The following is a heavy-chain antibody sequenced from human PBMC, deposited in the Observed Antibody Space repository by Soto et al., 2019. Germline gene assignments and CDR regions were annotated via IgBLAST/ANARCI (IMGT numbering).Heavy chain of an antibody. CDR3: ARSAANWGVWEAFDI. Sequence: GGSLRLSCAASGFTFSSYGMHWVRQAPGKGLEWVAVIWYDGSNKYYADSVKGRFTISRDNSKNTLYLQMNSLRAEDTAVYYCARSAANWGVWEAFDIWGQGTMVTVSS. CDR1: GFTFSSYG. J-gene: IGHJ3*02. D-gene: IGHD7-27*01. V-gene: IGHV3-33*01. CDR2: IWYDGSNK.